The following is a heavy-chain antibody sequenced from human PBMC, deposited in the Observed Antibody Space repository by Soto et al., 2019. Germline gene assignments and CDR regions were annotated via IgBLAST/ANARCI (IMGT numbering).Heavy chain of an antibody. J-gene: IGHJ5*02. V-gene: IGHV1-18*01. CDR3: ARELIAAAGPFFPDLNWFDP. Sequence: ASVKVSCKASGYTFTSYGISWVRQAPGQGLEWMGWISAYNGNTNYAQKLQGRVTMPPDTSTSTAYMDLRSLRYDDTAVYYCARELIAAAGPFFPDLNWFDPWGQGTLVTVSS. D-gene: IGHD6-13*01. CDR1: GYTFTSYG. CDR2: ISAYNGNT.